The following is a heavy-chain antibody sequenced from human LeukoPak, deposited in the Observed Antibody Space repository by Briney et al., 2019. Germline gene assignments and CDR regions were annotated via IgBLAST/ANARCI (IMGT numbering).Heavy chain of an antibody. CDR2: ISSSSSYI. CDR3: ARDPGYYYGSGSYTSPNYYGMDV. J-gene: IGHJ6*02. D-gene: IGHD3-10*01. CDR1: GFTFSSYS. V-gene: IGHV3-21*01. Sequence: GGSLRLSCAASGFTFSSYSMNWVRQAPGKGLEWVSSISSSSSYIYYADSVKGRFTISRDNAKNSLYLQMNSLRAEDTAVYYCARDPGYYYGSGSYTSPNYYGMDVWGQGTTVTVSS.